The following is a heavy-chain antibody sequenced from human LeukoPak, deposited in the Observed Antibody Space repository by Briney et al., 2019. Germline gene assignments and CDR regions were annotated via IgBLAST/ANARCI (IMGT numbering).Heavy chain of an antibody. CDR3: ARDIFGYAGYYFDY. CDR1: GYTFTSYA. CDR2: INAGNGNT. V-gene: IGHV1-3*01. Sequence: ASVKVSRKASGYTFTSYAMHWVRQAPGQRLEWMGWINAGNGNTKYSQKFQGRVTITRDTSASTAYMELSSLRSEDTAVYYCARDIFGYAGYYFDYWGQGTLATVSS. J-gene: IGHJ4*02. D-gene: IGHD5-12*01.